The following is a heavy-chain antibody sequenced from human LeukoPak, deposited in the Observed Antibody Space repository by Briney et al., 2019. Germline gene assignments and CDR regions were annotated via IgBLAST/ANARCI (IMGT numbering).Heavy chain of an antibody. V-gene: IGHV3-30*02. Sequence: PGGSLRLSCAASGFTFSDYAMHWVRQAPGKGLEWVAFIWYDGANKYYTDSVKGRFIISRDNSNYTLYLQMNSLRAEDTAVYYCAKLRDSSRFHFDYRGQGTLVTVSS. CDR3: AKLRDSSRFHFDY. D-gene: IGHD6-13*01. CDR2: IWYDGANK. J-gene: IGHJ4*02. CDR1: GFTFSDYA.